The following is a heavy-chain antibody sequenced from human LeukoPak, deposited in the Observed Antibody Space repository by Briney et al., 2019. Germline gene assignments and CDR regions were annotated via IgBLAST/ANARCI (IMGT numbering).Heavy chain of an antibody. CDR3: ARGVFYDY. J-gene: IGHJ4*02. Sequence: SETLSLTCAVYGGSFSGYYWSWIRRPPGKGLEWIGEINHSGSTNYNPSLKSRVTISVDTSKNQFSLKLSSVTAADTAVYYCARGVFYDYWGQGTLVTVSS. V-gene: IGHV4-34*01. D-gene: IGHD3-9*01. CDR1: GGSFSGYY. CDR2: INHSGST.